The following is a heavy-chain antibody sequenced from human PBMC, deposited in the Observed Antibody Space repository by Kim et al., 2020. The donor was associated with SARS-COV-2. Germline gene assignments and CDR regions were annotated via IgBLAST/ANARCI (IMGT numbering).Heavy chain of an antibody. CDR3: AKDLEDIVATIPVIDY. D-gene: IGHD5-12*01. V-gene: IGHV3-23*01. Sequence: SVKGRFTISRDNSKNTLYLQMNSLRAEDTAVYYCAKDLEDIVATIPVIDYWGQGTLVTVSS. J-gene: IGHJ4*02.